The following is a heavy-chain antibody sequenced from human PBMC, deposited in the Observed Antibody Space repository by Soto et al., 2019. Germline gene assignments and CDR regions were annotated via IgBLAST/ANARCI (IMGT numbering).Heavy chain of an antibody. J-gene: IGHJ6*03. Sequence: EVQLVESGGGLVQPGGSLRLSCAASGFTFSSYWMSWVRQAPGKGLEWVANIKQDGSEKYYVDSVKGRFTISRDKAKNSLYLQMNSLRAEDTAVYYCATYPVYYYYMDVWGKGTTVTVSS. V-gene: IGHV3-7*01. CDR1: GFTFSSYW. CDR2: IKQDGSEK. CDR3: ATYPVYYYYMDV.